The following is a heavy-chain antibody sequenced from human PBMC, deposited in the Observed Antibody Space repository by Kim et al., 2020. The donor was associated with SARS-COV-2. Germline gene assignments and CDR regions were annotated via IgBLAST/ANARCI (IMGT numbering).Heavy chain of an antibody. CDR3: AKDRVRVGLFEIDY. J-gene: IGHJ4*02. Sequence: ADSVKGRFTISRDDSRNVVDLQMNSLMADDTAIYYCAKDRVRVGLFEIDYWGRGTLVTVSS. V-gene: IGHV3-23*03.